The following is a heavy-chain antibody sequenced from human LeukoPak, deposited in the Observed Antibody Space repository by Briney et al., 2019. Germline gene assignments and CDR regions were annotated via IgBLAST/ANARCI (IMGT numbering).Heavy chain of an antibody. Sequence: PGGSLRLSCAASGFTFSSYAMHWVRQAPGKGLEWVAVISYDGSNKYYADSVKGRFTISRDNSKNTLYLQMNSLRAEDTAVYYCARDVTLRYWGQGTLVTVSS. J-gene: IGHJ4*02. CDR2: ISYDGSNK. CDR3: ARDVTLRY. CDR1: GFTFSSYA. V-gene: IGHV3-30*04. D-gene: IGHD5-18*01.